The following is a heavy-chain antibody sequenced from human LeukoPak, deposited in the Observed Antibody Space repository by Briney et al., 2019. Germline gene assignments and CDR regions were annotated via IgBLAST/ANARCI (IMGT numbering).Heavy chain of an antibody. V-gene: IGHV3-30*04. CDR2: ISYDGSNK. D-gene: IGHD1-20*01. CDR3: ANNWNFDN. Sequence: PGRSLRLSCAASGFTFNIYAMHWVRQAPGKGLEWVAVISYDGSNKYYADSVKGRVTISRDNSKNTLFLQMSSLRAEDTAVYYCANNWNFDNWGQGTLVTVSS. CDR1: GFTFNIYA. J-gene: IGHJ4*02.